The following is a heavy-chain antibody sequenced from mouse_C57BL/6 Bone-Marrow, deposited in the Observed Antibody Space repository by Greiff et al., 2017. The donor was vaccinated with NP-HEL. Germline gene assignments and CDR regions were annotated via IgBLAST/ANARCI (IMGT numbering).Heavy chain of an antibody. J-gene: IGHJ1*03. CDR3: AREGYYGSPDWYCDV. Sequence: QVQLKQPGAELVKPGASVKLSCKASGYTFTSYWMHWVKQRPGRGLELIGRIDPNSGGTKSNENFTSKATLTVDKPSSTAYMQLSSLTSEDSAVYYCAREGYYGSPDWYCDVWGTGTTVTVSS. V-gene: IGHV1-72*01. D-gene: IGHD1-1*01. CDR1: GYTFTSYW. CDR2: IDPNSGGT.